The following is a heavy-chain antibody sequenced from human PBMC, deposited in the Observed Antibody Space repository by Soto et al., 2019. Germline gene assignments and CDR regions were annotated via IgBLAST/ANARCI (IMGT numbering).Heavy chain of an antibody. CDR3: ARVLETRNYYDSSGHSSPLYYFDY. Sequence: SVKVSCKASGGTFSSYAISWVRQAPGQGLEWMGGIIPIFGTANYAQKFQGRVTITADESTSTAYMELGSLRSEDTAVYYCARVLETRNYYDSSGHSSPLYYFDYWGQGTLVTVSS. V-gene: IGHV1-69*13. CDR2: IIPIFGTA. J-gene: IGHJ4*01. D-gene: IGHD3-22*01. CDR1: GGTFSSYA.